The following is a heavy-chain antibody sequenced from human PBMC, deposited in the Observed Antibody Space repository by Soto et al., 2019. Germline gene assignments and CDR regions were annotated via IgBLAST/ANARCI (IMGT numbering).Heavy chain of an antibody. CDR2: IYSSGNT. J-gene: IGHJ5*02. CDR3: ARGQRFSDWFDP. V-gene: IGHV4-4*07. D-gene: IGHD3-3*01. CDR1: CGAISGYY. Sequence: SETLSLTCSVSCGAISGYYWTWIRQPAGKGLEWIGRIYSSGNTKYNPSLQSRVTMSLDTSNNQFSLRLTSVTAADTAVYYCARGQRFSDWFDPWGQGTLVTVSS.